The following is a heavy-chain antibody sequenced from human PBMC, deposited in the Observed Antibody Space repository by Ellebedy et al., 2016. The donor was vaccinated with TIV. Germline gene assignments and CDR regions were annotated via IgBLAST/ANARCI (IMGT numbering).Heavy chain of an antibody. CDR2: VGPDGTKK. CDR1: GFTFRSYA. CDR3: ARGAVIGFPLSNWPAP. Sequence: GESLKISCAASGFTFRSYAMHWARQVPGKGLEWVADVGPDGTKKNYADSVKGRFTISRDNSKNALYLQMDNLRAEDTAVYYCARGAVIGFPLSNWPAPWGQGTLVTVSS. D-gene: IGHD2/OR15-2a*01. J-gene: IGHJ5*02. V-gene: IGHV3-33*01.